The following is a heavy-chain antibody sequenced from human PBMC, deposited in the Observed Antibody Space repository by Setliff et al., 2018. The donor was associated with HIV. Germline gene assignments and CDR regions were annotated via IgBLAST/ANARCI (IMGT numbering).Heavy chain of an antibody. CDR3: ARDRSNYGSGSSAYNWFDP. Sequence: PSETLSLTCTVSGGSISSYYWSWIRQPPGKGLEWIGRIFPSGTTDYNPSLKSRVTMSIDTSKDQFSLNLKSVTAADTAAYFCARDRSNYGSGSSAYNWFDPWGQGNQVTVSS. V-gene: IGHV4-4*07. J-gene: IGHJ5*02. CDR1: GGSISSYY. CDR2: IFPSGTT. D-gene: IGHD3-10*01.